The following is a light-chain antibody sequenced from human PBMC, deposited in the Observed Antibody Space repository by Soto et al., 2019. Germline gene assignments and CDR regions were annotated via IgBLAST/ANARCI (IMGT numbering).Light chain of an antibody. V-gene: IGKV3D-20*02. CDR3: HQRQSWPRT. Sequence: EIVLTQSPGTLSLSPGERATLSCRASQSVSSSFLAWYQQKPGQAPRLLIYGASSRATGIPDRFSGSGSGTHFTLTINRLEPEDFGIYYCHQRQSWPRTFGQGTKVEIK. J-gene: IGKJ1*01. CDR2: GAS. CDR1: QSVSSSF.